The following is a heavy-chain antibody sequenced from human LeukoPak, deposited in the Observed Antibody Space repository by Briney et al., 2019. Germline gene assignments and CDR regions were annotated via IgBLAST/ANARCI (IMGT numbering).Heavy chain of an antibody. CDR2: ISGNGGST. CDR1: GFTFITYA. CDR3: AKDNEIVVGNLDY. J-gene: IGHJ4*02. Sequence: GGSLRLSCAASGFTFITYAMSWVRQAPGKGLEWVSGISGNGGSTYYVDSVKGRFTISRDNSKNTLYLQMNSLRAEDTAVYYCAKDNEIVVGNLDYWGQGTLVTVSS. D-gene: IGHD3-22*01. V-gene: IGHV3-23*01.